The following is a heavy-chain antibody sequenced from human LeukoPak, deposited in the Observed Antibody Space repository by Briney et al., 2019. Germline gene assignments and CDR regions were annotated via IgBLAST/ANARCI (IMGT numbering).Heavy chain of an antibody. CDR1: GXTFSSYW. Sequence: GGSLRLSCEASGXTFSSYWVHWVRQAPGEGLVWVSRIISDGSTTSHADSVKGRFTISRDNAKNTLYLQMNSLRAEDTAVYYCARDWKLDYWGQGTLVTVSS. D-gene: IGHD1-1*01. J-gene: IGHJ4*02. CDR2: IISDGSTT. V-gene: IGHV3-74*01. CDR3: ARDWKLDY.